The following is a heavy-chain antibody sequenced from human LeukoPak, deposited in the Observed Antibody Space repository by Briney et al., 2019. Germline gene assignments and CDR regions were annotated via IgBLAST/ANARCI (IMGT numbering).Heavy chain of an antibody. CDR2: ISAYNGNT. Sequence: ASVKVSCKASGYTFTSYGISWVRQAPGQGLEWMGWISAYNGNTNYAQKIQRRVTMTTDTSTSTAYMELRSLRSDDTAVYCCASGAGGYCSSTSCPFDYWGQGTLVTVSS. V-gene: IGHV1-18*01. CDR1: GYTFTSYG. D-gene: IGHD2-2*01. J-gene: IGHJ4*02. CDR3: ASGAGGYCSSTSCPFDY.